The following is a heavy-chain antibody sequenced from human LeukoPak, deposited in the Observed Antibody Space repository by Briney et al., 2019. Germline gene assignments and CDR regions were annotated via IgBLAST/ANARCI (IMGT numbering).Heavy chain of an antibody. Sequence: SGPALVQPTPTLTLTCTFSGFSLSTNGMRVSWIRQPPGKALEWLARIDWDDDKFYSTSLKTRLTISKDTSKNLVVLIMTNMDPVDTATYYCARTADGSHFDYWGQGTLVTVSS. CDR1: GFSLSTNGMR. CDR2: IDWDDDK. D-gene: IGHD5-24*01. CDR3: ARTADGSHFDY. J-gene: IGHJ4*02. V-gene: IGHV2-70*04.